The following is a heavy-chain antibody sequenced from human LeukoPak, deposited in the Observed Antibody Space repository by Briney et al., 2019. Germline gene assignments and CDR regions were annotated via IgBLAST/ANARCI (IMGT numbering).Heavy chain of an antibody. Sequence: SETLSLTCTVSGGSISSNYWSWIRQPPGKGLEWIGYIHYSGATNYNPSLKSRVTISADTSKNQFSLKLSSVTAADTAMYYCARDAAGFNSSWEFDYWGQGTLVTISS. J-gene: IGHJ4*02. CDR1: GGSISSNY. CDR2: IHYSGAT. CDR3: ARDAAGFNSSWEFDY. D-gene: IGHD6-13*01. V-gene: IGHV4-59*01.